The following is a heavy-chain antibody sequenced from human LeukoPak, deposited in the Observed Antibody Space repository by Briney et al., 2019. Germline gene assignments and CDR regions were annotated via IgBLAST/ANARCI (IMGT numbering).Heavy chain of an antibody. CDR3: AREITGTTDWFDP. Sequence: GASLKFSCKASGYTFTGDYIHWVRQAPGQGLEWMGWINPNSGGTNYEQKFQGRVTMTRDTSISAACMELSRLRSDDTDVYYCAREITGTTDWFDPWGQGTLVTVSS. J-gene: IGHJ5*02. CDR1: GYTFTGDY. CDR2: INPNSGGT. D-gene: IGHD1-20*01. V-gene: IGHV1-2*02.